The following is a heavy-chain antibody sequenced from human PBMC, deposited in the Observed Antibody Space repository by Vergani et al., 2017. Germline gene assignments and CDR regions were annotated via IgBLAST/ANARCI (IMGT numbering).Heavy chain of an antibody. V-gene: IGHV4-61*02. CDR3: ASWGYCSSTSCWT. Sequence: QVQLQESGPGLVKPSQTLSLTCTVSGGSISSGSYYWSWIRQPAGKGLEWIGRIYTSGSTNYNPSLKSRVTISVDTSKNQFSLKLSSVTAADTAVYYCASWGYCSSTSCWTWGQGTLVTVSS. D-gene: IGHD2-2*01. CDR2: IYTSGST. CDR1: GGSISSGSYY. J-gene: IGHJ5*02.